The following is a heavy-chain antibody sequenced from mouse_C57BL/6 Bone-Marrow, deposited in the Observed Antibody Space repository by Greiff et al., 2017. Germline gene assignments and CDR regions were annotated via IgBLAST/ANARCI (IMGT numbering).Heavy chain of an antibody. D-gene: IGHD2-4*01. CDR1: GYAFTNYL. J-gene: IGHJ4*01. CDR3: ARTLYYDLDYYAMDY. Sequence: VQVVESGAELVRPGTSVKVSCKASGYAFTNYLIEWVKQRPGQGLEWIGVINPGSGGTNYNEKFKGKATLTADKSSSTAYMQLSSLTSEDSAVYFCARTLYYDLDYYAMDYWGQGTSVTVSS. CDR2: INPGSGGT. V-gene: IGHV1-54*01.